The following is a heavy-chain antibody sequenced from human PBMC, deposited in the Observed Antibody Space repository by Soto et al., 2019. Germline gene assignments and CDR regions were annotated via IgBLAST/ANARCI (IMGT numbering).Heavy chain of an antibody. CDR1: GFTFSSYA. J-gene: IGHJ4*02. Sequence: GGSLRLSCAASGFTFSSYAMSWVRQAPGKGLEWVSAISGSGGSTYYADSVKGRFTISRDNSKNTLYLQMNSLRAEDTAVYYCAKDTFMVRXXQPPYYFDYXXXGTLVTVSS. CDR2: ISGSGGST. CDR3: AKDTFMVRXXQPPYYFDY. D-gene: IGHD3-10*01. V-gene: IGHV3-23*01.